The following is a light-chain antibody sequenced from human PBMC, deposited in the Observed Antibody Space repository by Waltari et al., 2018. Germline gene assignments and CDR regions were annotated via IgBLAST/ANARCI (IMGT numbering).Light chain of an antibody. CDR2: GKN. CDR1: SLRRSY. CDR3: NSRDSSGNHLGV. Sequence: SSELTQDPAVSVALGQTVRITCHGDSLRRSYASWYQQKPGQAPVLVIYGKNNRPSGIPDRFSGSSSGNTASLTITGAQAEDEADYYCNSRDSSGNHLGVFGTGTKVTVL. J-gene: IGLJ1*01. V-gene: IGLV3-19*01.